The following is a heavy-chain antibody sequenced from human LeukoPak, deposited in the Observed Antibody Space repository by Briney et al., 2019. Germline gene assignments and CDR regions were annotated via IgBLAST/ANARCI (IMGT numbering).Heavy chain of an antibody. Sequence: GGSLRLSCAASGFTFSSYSMNWVRQAPGKGLEWVSSISSRSSYIYYADSVKGRFTISRDDAKNSLYLQMNSLRAEDTAVYYCARDWSLRGVAATYYFDYWGQGTLVTVSS. CDR2: ISSRSSYI. J-gene: IGHJ4*02. D-gene: IGHD2-15*01. CDR3: ARDWSLRGVAATYYFDY. CDR1: GFTFSSYS. V-gene: IGHV3-21*01.